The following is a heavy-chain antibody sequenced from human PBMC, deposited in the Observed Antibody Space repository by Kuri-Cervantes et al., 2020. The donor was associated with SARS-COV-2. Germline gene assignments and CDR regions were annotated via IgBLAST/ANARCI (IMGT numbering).Heavy chain of an antibody. J-gene: IGHJ4*02. D-gene: IGHD6-13*01. CDR2: ISSSSSYI. Sequence: GESLKISCAASGFTFSSYSMNWVRQAPGKGLEWVSSISSSSSYIYYADSVKGRFTISRDNAKNSLYLQMHSLRPEDMAVYYCVRHKAAAGIVAPDWGQGTLVTVSS. V-gene: IGHV3-21*01. CDR1: GFTFSSYS. CDR3: VRHKAAAGIVAPD.